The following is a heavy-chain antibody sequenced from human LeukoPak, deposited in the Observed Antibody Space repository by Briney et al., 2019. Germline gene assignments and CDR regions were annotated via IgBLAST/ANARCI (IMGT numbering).Heavy chain of an antibody. CDR2: ISWNSGSI. CDR3: AKDIVLVPAAHDP. Sequence: GRSLRLSCAASGFTFDDYAMHWVRQAPGKGLEWVSGISWNSGSIGYADSVKGRFTISRDNAKNSLYLQMNSLRAEDTAVYYCAKDIVLVPAAHDPWGQGTLVTVSS. CDR1: GFTFDDYA. D-gene: IGHD2-2*01. V-gene: IGHV3-9*01. J-gene: IGHJ5*02.